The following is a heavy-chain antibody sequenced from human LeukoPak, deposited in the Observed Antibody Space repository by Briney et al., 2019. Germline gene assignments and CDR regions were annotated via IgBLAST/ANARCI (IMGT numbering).Heavy chain of an antibody. V-gene: IGHV1-2*02. CDR2: INPSSGAT. Sequence: GASVKVSCKASGYTFTDYYMHWVRQAPGQGLEWMAWINPSSGATNYAQKFQGRVNMTRDTSISTAYMELSRLRSDDTAVYYCARGYYDSSDFEYFQHWGQGTLVTVSS. CDR3: ARGYYDSSDFEYFQH. D-gene: IGHD3-22*01. CDR1: GYTFTDYY. J-gene: IGHJ1*01.